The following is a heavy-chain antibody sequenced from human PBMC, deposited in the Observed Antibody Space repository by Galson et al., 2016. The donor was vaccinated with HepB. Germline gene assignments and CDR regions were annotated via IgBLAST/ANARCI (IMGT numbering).Heavy chain of an antibody. CDR3: ARRGVNKWGGGDGHFDI. CDR1: GGSINYGGYS. Sequence: TLSLTCAVSGGSINYGGYSWSWIRQPPGETLEWIGYIYQSGTAFYNPSLKSRVTMSVDKSKNQFSLRLESVTAADTAVYFCARRGVNKWGGGDGHFDIWGRGTLVTVAS. V-gene: IGHV4-30-2*01. D-gene: IGHD2-21*02. J-gene: IGHJ2*01. CDR2: IYQSGTA.